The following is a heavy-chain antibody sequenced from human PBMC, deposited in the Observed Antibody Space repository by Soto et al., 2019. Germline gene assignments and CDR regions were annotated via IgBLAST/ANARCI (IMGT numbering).Heavy chain of an antibody. CDR1: GVSISSGGYS. Sequence: SETLSLTCAVSGVSISSGGYSWSWIRQPPGKGLEWIGYIYHSGSTYYNPSLKSRVTISVDTSKNQFSLKLSSVTAADTAVYYCARIPYDILTGYGYYGMDVWGQGTTVTVSS. J-gene: IGHJ6*02. CDR3: ARIPYDILTGYGYYGMDV. D-gene: IGHD3-9*01. V-gene: IGHV4-30-2*02. CDR2: IYHSGST.